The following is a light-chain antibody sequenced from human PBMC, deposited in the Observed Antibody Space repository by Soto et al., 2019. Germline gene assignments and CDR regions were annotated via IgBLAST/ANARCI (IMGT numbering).Light chain of an antibody. CDR1: QSISVTY. Sequence: EIVLKQSPGTLSLSPLERARRSCMASQSISVTYVAWYQQKPGQAPRLLIYGASSRATGIPDRFSGSGSGTDFTLTISRLEPEDFAVYYCQQYGSSPTFGQGTKVDIK. V-gene: IGKV3-20*01. CDR3: QQYGSSPT. CDR2: GAS. J-gene: IGKJ1*01.